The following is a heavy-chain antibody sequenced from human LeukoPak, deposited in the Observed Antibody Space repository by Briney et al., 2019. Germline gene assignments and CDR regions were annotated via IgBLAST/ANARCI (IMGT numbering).Heavy chain of an antibody. CDR1: GSSISSYY. J-gene: IGHJ4*02. Sequence: SETLSLICTVSGSSISSYYWSWIRQSAGKGLEWIGRIHTSGSTNYNPSLKSRVTMSVDKPKKQFSLQVTSMTAADTGVYYCARAPEFSSGWLLDCWGQGSLVTVDS. D-gene: IGHD6-19*01. CDR3: ARAPEFSSGWLLDC. CDR2: IHTSGST. V-gene: IGHV4-4*07.